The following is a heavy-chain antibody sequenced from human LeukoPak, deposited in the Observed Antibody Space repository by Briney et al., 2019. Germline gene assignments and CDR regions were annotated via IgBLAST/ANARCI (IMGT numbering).Heavy chain of an antibody. CDR1: GFTFDDYA. J-gene: IGHJ4*02. CDR2: ISWNSGSI. D-gene: IGHD5-24*01. CDR3: AKDRGRDGYNFLFDY. V-gene: IGHV3-9*01. Sequence: GGPLRLSCAASGFTFDDYAMHWVRQAPGKGLEWVSGISWNSGSIGYADSVKGRFTISRDNAKNSLYLQMNSLRAEDTALYYCAKDRGRDGYNFLFDYRGQGTLVTVSS.